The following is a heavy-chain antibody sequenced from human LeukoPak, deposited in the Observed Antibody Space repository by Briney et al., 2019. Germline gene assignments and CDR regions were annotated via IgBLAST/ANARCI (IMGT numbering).Heavy chain of an antibody. V-gene: IGHV4-4*02. CDR2: IYHSGST. CDR1: GGSISSSNW. Sequence: PSETLSLTCAVSGGSISSSNWWSWVRQPPGKGLEWIGEIYHSGSTNYNPSLKSRVTISVDTSKNQFSLKLSSVTAADTAVYYCARDGSGYDAWFYYYYMDVWGKGTTVTVSS. J-gene: IGHJ6*03. CDR3: ARDGSGYDAWFYYYYMDV. D-gene: IGHD5-12*01.